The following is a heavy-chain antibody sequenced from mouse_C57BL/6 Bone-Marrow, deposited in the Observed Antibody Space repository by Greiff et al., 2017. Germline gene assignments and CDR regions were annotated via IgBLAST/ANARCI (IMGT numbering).Heavy chain of an antibody. D-gene: IGHD1-1*01. V-gene: IGHV5-2*01. J-gene: IGHJ1*03. CDR1: EYEFPSHD. CDR2: INSDGGST. Sequence: EVKLMESGGGLVQPGESLKLSCESNEYEFPSHDMSWVRKTPEKRLELVAAINSDGGSTYYPDTMERRFIISRDNTKKTLYLQMSSLRSEDTALYYCARHGNYYGSSYSYWYFDVWGTGTTVTVSS. CDR3: ARHGNYYGSSYSYWYFDV.